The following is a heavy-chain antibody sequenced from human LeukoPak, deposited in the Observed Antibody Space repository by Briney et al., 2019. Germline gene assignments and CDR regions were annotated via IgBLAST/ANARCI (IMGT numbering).Heavy chain of an antibody. Sequence: SGTLSLTCTGSGGSISPYYWSWIRQPPGEGLEWIGYIYYSGSTNYNPSLESRVTISVDTSKNRFSLSLDSVTAADTAVYYCARGRSGSYHSPFDYWGQGTLVTVSS. CDR1: GGSISPYY. CDR2: IYYSGST. D-gene: IGHD1-26*01. J-gene: IGHJ4*02. V-gene: IGHV4-59*01. CDR3: ARGRSGSYHSPFDY.